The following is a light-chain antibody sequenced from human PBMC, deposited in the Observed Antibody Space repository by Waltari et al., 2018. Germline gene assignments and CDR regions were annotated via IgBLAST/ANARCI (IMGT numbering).Light chain of an antibody. CDR3: QQSYSTPPT. CDR1: QSMSSY. CDR2: AAS. J-gene: IGKJ4*01. Sequence: DIQMTQSPSSLSASVGYSVTITCRASQSMSSYLNWYQQKPGKAPKLLIYAASSLQSGVTSRFSGSGSGTDFTLTSSSLQPEDFATYYCQQSYSTPPTFGGGTKVEIK. V-gene: IGKV1-39*01.